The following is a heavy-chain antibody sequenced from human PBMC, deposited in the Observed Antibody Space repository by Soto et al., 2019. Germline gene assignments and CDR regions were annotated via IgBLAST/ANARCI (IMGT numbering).Heavy chain of an antibody. CDR1: GFSLSTSGAG. CDR3: AHRYGGNYYRWYFDS. D-gene: IGHD1-26*01. Sequence: SGPTLVNPTQTLTVTCTFSGFSLSTSGAGAGWIRQSPGKAPEWLALISWKDEKRYNPGLKSRLTITKDTSKNQVVLTMTNLDPVDTATYFCAHRYGGNYYRWYFDSWGQGTLVTVSS. J-gene: IGHJ4*02. V-gene: IGHV2-5*01. CDR2: ISWKDEK.